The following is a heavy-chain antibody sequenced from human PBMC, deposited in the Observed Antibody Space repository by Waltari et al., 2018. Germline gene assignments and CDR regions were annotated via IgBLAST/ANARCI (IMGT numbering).Heavy chain of an antibody. CDR1: GGSISSYY. CDR2: IYYSGST. J-gene: IGHJ5*02. V-gene: IGHV4-4*07. D-gene: IGHD2-21*02. CDR3: ARAETSITPGWFDP. Sequence: QVQLQESGPGLVKPSETLSLTCTVSGGSISSYYWSWIRQPAGKGLEWIGRIYYSGSTNYNPSLKSRVTISVDTSKNQFSLKLSSVTAADTAVYYCARAETSITPGWFDPWGQGTLVTVSS.